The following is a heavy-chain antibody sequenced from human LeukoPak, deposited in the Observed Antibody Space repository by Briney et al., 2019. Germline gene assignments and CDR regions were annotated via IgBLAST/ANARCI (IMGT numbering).Heavy chain of an antibody. CDR3: ARGGIAARPNWFDP. V-gene: IGHV4-34*01. Sequence: PSETLSLTCAVYGGSFSGYYWSWIRQPPGKGLEWIGEINHSGSTNYNPSLKSRVTISVDTSKNQFSLKLSSVTAADTAVYYCARGGIAARPNWFDPRGKGTLVTVSS. CDR1: GGSFSGYY. D-gene: IGHD6-6*01. J-gene: IGHJ5*02. CDR2: INHSGST.